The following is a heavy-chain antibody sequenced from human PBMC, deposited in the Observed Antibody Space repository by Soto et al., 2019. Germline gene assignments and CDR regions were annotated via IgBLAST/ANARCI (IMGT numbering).Heavy chain of an antibody. CDR1: GFTFSSNW. CDR2: IKQDGSEK. CDR3: ARGVSMIVGV. Sequence: EVQLVESGGGLVKPGGSLSLSCAASGFTFSSNWMSGVRQAPGKGLEWVANIKQDGSEKYYVDSVKGRFTISRDNAKNSLYLQMNSLRAEDTAVYYCARGVSMIVGVGGQGTLVTVSS. V-gene: IGHV3-7*03. D-gene: IGHD3-22*01. J-gene: IGHJ4*02.